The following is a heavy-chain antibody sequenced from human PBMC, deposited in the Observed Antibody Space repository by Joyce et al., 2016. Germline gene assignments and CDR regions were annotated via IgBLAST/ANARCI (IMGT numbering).Heavy chain of an antibody. V-gene: IGHV1-18*01. D-gene: IGHD3-16*01. Sequence: QIQLLQSGAEVKRPGASVRVSCLTSGYTFTTSSITWVRQAPGQGLEWVGRISTFNGYTTYGQRLQGRVTMTTDTSTSTAFMELRSLTSDDTAMYYCARGDYPRYFDYWGQGTLVTVSS. CDR2: ISTFNGYT. J-gene: IGHJ4*02. CDR1: GYTFTTSS. CDR3: ARGDYPRYFDY.